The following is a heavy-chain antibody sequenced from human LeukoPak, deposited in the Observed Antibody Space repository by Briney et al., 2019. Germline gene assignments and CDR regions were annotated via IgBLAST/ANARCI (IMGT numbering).Heavy chain of an antibody. CDR1: GFRFDDYG. Sequence: GGSLRLSCAASGFRFDDYGMSWVRHVPGKGLEWVSGTNWDGGSTGYADSVKGRFTISRDNVKNFVYLQMNSLRVEDTALYFCGRVYCSTTSCYDYYDYYMDVWGKGTTVTVSS. V-gene: IGHV3-20*04. D-gene: IGHD2-2*01. J-gene: IGHJ6*03. CDR3: GRVYCSTTSCYDYYDYYMDV. CDR2: TNWDGGST.